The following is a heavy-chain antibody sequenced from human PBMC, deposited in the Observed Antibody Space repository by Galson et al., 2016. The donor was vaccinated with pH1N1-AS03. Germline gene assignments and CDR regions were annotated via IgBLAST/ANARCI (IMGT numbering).Heavy chain of an antibody. CDR3: GPNPEYGEGAY. V-gene: IGHV3-7*01. Sequence: SLRLSCAASGFAFSRYWMSWVRQAPGKGLEWVANLNPDGDYKQYVDSVKGRFTISRDKTRNSLSLQMNSLRVEETAIYYCGPNPEYGEGAYWGQGALVTVSS. J-gene: IGHJ4*02. CDR2: LNPDGDYK. CDR1: GFAFSRYW. D-gene: IGHD4-17*01.